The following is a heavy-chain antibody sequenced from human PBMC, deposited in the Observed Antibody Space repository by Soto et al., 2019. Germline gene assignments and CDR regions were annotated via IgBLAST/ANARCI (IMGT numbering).Heavy chain of an antibody. CDR3: ARDSSRPNYYYYGMDV. CDR2: IKQDGSEK. J-gene: IGHJ6*02. CDR1: GFTFSSYW. Sequence: HLGGSLRLSCAASGFTFSSYWMSWVRQAPGKGLEWVANIKQDGSEKYYVDSVKGRFTISRDNAKNSLYLQMNSLRAEDTAVYYRARDSSRPNYYYYGMDVWGQGTTVTVSS. V-gene: IGHV3-7*03. D-gene: IGHD6-13*01.